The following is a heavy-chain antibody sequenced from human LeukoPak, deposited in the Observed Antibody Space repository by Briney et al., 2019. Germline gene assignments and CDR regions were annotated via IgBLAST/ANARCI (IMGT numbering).Heavy chain of an antibody. Sequence: GGSLRLSCAASGFTFSSYAISWVRQAPGKGLEWVSAISGSGGSTYYADSVKGRFTISRDNSKNTLYLQMNSLRAEDTAVYYCAKPDSRYSYGPFDYWGQGTLVTVSS. CDR3: AKPDSRYSYGPFDY. CDR1: GFTFSSYA. V-gene: IGHV3-23*01. J-gene: IGHJ4*02. CDR2: ISGSGGST. D-gene: IGHD5-18*01.